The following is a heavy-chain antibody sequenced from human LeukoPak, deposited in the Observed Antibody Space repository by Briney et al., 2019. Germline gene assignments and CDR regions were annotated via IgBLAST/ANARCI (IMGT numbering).Heavy chain of an antibody. J-gene: IGHJ4*02. Sequence: KPSETLSLTCTVSGGSISSSSYYWGWIRQPPGKGLEWIGSIYYSGSTYYNPSLKSRVTISVDTSKNQFSLRLNSVTAADTAVYYCAREGGSGRPFGNWGRGILVTVSS. D-gene: IGHD3-10*01. CDR1: GGSISSSSYY. CDR2: IYYSGST. CDR3: AREGGSGRPFGN. V-gene: IGHV4-39*07.